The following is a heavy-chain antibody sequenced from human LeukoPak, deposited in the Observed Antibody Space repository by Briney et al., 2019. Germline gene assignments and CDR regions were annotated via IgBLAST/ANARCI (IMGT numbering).Heavy chain of an antibody. CDR3: ARDRVGRSTWIQLSFAFDI. Sequence: ASVKVSCKASGYTFTSYYMHWVRQAPGQGLEWMGIINPSGGSTSYAQKFQGRVTMTRDMSTSTVYMELSSLRSEDTAVYYCARDRVGRSTWIQLSFAFDIWGQGTMVTVSS. J-gene: IGHJ3*02. CDR2: INPSGGST. CDR1: GYTFTSYY. D-gene: IGHD5-18*01. V-gene: IGHV1-46*01.